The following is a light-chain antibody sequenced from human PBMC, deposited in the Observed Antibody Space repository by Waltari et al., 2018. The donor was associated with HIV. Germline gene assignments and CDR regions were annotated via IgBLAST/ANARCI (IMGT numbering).Light chain of an antibody. Sequence: SVLTQPPSASATPGQRVTIPCSGSNSNIGSNAVYWYQQLPATTPKLLIYTNNQRPSGVPDRFSGAKSGTSASLAISGLRSEDEADYYCAAWDDSLSGVVFGGGTKLTVL. CDR1: NSNIGSNA. J-gene: IGLJ2*01. CDR2: TNN. CDR3: AAWDDSLSGVV. V-gene: IGLV1-47*01.